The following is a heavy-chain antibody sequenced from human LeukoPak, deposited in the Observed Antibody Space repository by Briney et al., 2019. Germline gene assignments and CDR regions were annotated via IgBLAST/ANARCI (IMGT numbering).Heavy chain of an antibody. D-gene: IGHD3-10*01. J-gene: IGHJ4*02. CDR3: AKEGLVRGVIPGATLVDY. V-gene: IGHV3-30*02. Sequence: GGSLKLSCAPSGFTFSNNGMHWVRQAQAKGREGGGFIRYDGNNKYYADSVKGRFTISRDNSKNTLYLQMNSLRTEDTAVYYCAKEGLVRGVIPGATLVDYWGQGTLVTVSS. CDR2: IRYDGNNK. CDR1: GFTFSNNG.